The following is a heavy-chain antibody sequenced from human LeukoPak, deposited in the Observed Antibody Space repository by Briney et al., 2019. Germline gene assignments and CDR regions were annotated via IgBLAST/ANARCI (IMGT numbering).Heavy chain of an antibody. Sequence: PGGSLRLSCAASGFTFSSYGMHWVRQAPGKGLEWVAFIRYDGSNKYYADSVKGRFTISRDNSKNTLYLQMNSLRAEDTAVYYCAKSSYVLLWFGELLDNWFDPWGQGTLVTVSS. V-gene: IGHV3-30*02. CDR2: IRYDGSNK. CDR1: GFTFSSYG. J-gene: IGHJ5*02. D-gene: IGHD3-10*01. CDR3: AKSSYVLLWFGELLDNWFDP.